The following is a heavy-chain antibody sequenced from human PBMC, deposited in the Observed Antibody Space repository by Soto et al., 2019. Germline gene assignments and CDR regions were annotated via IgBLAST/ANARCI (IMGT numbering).Heavy chain of an antibody. D-gene: IGHD5-12*01. J-gene: IGHJ4*02. V-gene: IGHV1-3*01. Sequence: QVQLVQSGAEMKKPGASVKLSCKTSGINYNKYAIHWVRQAPGQGLEWMGLINAGNGDTRYSQNFQGRVTLTRDTSASTVYMDLDSLKSEDTGVYYCARAISGYVTWGQGTLVTVSS. CDR2: INAGNGDT. CDR1: GINYNKYA. CDR3: ARAISGYVT.